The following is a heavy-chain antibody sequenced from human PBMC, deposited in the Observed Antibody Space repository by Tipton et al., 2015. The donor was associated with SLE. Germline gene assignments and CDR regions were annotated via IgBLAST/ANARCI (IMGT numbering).Heavy chain of an antibody. V-gene: IGHV4-39*02. CDR2: IYYSGST. CDR3: ARDSGLDYFDY. J-gene: IGHJ4*02. Sequence: TLSLTCTVSGGSISSSSYYWGWIRQPPGKGLEWIGSIYYSGSTYYNPSLKSRVTISVDTSKNQFSLKLSSVTAADTAVYYCARDSGLDYFDYWGQGTLVTVSS. CDR1: GGSISSSSYY. D-gene: IGHD3/OR15-3a*01.